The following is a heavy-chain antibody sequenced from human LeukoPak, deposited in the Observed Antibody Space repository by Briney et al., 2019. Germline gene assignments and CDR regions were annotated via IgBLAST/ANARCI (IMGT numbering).Heavy chain of an antibody. CDR3: ARDQEGFDY. Sequence: ASVKVSCKASRYTFTSYYIHWVRQAPGQGLEWMGMIYPRDGSTSYAQRFQDRVTVTRDTSTSTVHMELSGLRSEDTAVYYCARDQEGFDYWGQGTQVTVSS. J-gene: IGHJ4*02. CDR1: RYTFTSYY. V-gene: IGHV1-46*01. CDR2: IYPRDGST.